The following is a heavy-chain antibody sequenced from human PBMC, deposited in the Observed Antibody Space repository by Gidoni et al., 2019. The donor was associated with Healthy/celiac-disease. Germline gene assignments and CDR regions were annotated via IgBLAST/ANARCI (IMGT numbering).Heavy chain of an antibody. CDR2: IDWDDDK. J-gene: IGHJ5*02. CDR3: ARMGYCSGGSCYSEWWFDP. D-gene: IGHD2-15*01. Sequence: QVTLKESGPALVKPTQTLTLTCTFSGFSLITRGMRVSWIRQPPGKALEWLARIDWDDDKFYSTSLKTRLTISKDTSKNQVVLTRTNMDPVDTATYYGARMGYCSGGSCYSEWWFDPWGQGTLVTVSS. CDR1: GFSLITRGMR. V-gene: IGHV2-70*04.